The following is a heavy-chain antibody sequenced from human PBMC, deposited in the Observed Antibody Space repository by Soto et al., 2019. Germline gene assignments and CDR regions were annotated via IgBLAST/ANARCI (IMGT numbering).Heavy chain of an antibody. CDR1: GGSISSYY. V-gene: IGHV4-59*01. CDR3: ARTILAHFDY. CDR2: IYYSGST. D-gene: IGHD3-3*01. Sequence: NPSETLSLTCTVSGGSISSYYWSWIRQPPGKGLEWIGYIYYSGSTNYNPSLKSRVTISVDTSKNQFSLKLSSVTAADTAVYYCARTILAHFDYWGQGTLVTVSS. J-gene: IGHJ4*02.